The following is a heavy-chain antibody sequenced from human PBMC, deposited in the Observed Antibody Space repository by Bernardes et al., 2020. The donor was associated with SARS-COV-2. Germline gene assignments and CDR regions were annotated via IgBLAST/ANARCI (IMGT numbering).Heavy chain of an antibody. V-gene: IGHV4-59*08. Sequence: SETLSLTCTVSGGSISSYYWSWIRQPPGKGLEWIGYIYYSGSTNYNPSLKSRVTISVDTSKNQFSLKLSSVTAADTAVYYCARHDFDWGFVDYWGQGTLVTVSS. CDR3: ARHDFDWGFVDY. CDR2: IYYSGST. CDR1: GGSISSYY. J-gene: IGHJ4*02. D-gene: IGHD3-9*01.